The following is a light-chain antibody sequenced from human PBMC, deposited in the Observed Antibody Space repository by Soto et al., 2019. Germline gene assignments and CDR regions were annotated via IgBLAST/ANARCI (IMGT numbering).Light chain of an antibody. CDR2: LNSDGSH. V-gene: IGLV4-69*01. CDR3: QTWGTGVV. Sequence: QSVLTQSPSASASLGASVKLTCTLSSGHSSYAIAWHQQQPEKGPRYLMKLNSDGSHSKGDGIPDRFSGSSSGAERYLTISSLQFEDEADYYCQTWGTGVVFGGGTKLTVL. CDR1: SGHSSYA. J-gene: IGLJ2*01.